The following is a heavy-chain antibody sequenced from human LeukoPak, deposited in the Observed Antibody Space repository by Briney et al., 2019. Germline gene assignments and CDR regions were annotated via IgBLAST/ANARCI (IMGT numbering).Heavy chain of an antibody. CDR2: IKQDGSEK. CDR1: AFTFSSYW. Sequence: GGSLRLSCAASAFTFSSYWMSWVRQAPGKGLEWVANIKQDGSEKYYVDSVKGRFTISRDNAKNSLYLQMNSLRAEDTAVYYCASHYDILTGYSPLDYWGQGTLVTVSS. V-gene: IGHV3-7*01. J-gene: IGHJ4*02. CDR3: ASHYDILTGYSPLDY. D-gene: IGHD3-9*01.